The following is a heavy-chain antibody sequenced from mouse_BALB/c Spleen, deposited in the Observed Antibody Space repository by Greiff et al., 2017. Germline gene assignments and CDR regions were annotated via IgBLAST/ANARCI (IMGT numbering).Heavy chain of an antibody. Sequence: VMLVESGPGLVAPSQSLSITCTVSGFSLTSYGVHWVRQPPGKGLEWLGVIWAGGSTNYNSALMSRLSISKDNSKSQVFLKMNSLQTDDTAMYYCARAVNWDYWYFDVWGAGTTVTVSS. J-gene: IGHJ1*01. CDR2: IWAGGST. D-gene: IGHD4-1*01. V-gene: IGHV2-9*02. CDR1: GFSLTSYG. CDR3: ARAVNWDYWYFDV.